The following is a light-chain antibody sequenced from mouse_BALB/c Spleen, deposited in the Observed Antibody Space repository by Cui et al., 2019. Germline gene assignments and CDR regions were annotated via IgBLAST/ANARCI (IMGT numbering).Light chain of an antibody. CDR2: AAT. V-gene: IGKV12-46*01. Sequence: DIQMTQSPASLSVSVGVTVTITCRASENIYSNLAWYQQKQGKSPQLLVYAATNLADGVPSRFSGSGSGTQYSLKINSLQSEDFGSYYCQHFWGTPFTFGSGTKLEIK. J-gene: IGKJ4*01. CDR1: ENIYSN. CDR3: QHFWGTPFT.